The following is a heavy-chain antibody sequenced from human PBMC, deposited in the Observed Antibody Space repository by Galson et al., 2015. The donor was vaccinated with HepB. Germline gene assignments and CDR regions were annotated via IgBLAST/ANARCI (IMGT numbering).Heavy chain of an antibody. D-gene: IGHD3-22*01. V-gene: IGHV3-23*01. CDR1: GLSVSKYP. CDR3: VVDFDSSDYNFESMDV. CDR2: ISADGDNR. Sequence: SLRLSCAASGLSVSKYPMNWVRRAPGKGLEWVLTISADGDNRHYADSVKGRFTISRDDPKIKLYVQMNSLRVEDTAVYYCVVDFDSSDYNFESMDVWGQGTTVTVSS. J-gene: IGHJ6*02.